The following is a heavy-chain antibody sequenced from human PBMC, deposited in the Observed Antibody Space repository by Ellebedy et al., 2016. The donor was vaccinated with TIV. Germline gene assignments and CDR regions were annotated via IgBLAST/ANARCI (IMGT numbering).Heavy chain of an antibody. CDR1: GFTVSSNY. D-gene: IGHD2-21*02. CDR3: VRSIVVVTAGVYDAFDI. V-gene: IGHV3-53*01. J-gene: IGHJ3*02. Sequence: PGGSLRLSCAASGFTVSSNYMSWVRQAPGKGLEWVSVIYSGGGTYYADSVKGRFTISRDNSKNTLYLQMYSLRAEDTAVYYCVRSIVVVTAGVYDAFDIWGQGTMVTVSS. CDR2: IYSGGGT.